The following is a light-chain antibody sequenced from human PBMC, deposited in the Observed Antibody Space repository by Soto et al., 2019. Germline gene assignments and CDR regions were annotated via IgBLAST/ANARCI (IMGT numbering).Light chain of an antibody. CDR2: QDS. CDR3: QAWDSSTAV. J-gene: IGLJ1*01. Sequence: LTELPSVSLYPGLTASITCSGDKLGDKLAYWYQQKPVQSPVLVMYQDSKRPSGIPERFSGSNSGNTATLTISGTQSMDEADYYCQAWDSSTAVFGTGTRSPF. CDR1: KLGDKL. V-gene: IGLV3-1*01.